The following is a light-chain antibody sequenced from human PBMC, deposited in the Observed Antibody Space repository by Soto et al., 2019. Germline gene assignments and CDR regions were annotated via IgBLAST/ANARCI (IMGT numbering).Light chain of an antibody. J-gene: IGLJ2*01. CDR1: SGDVGGFNY. V-gene: IGLV2-14*03. CDR3: TSYTIAIALVVL. Sequence: QSALTQPASVSGSPGQSVTISCTGTSGDVGGFNYVSWYQQHPGKAPKLIVYEVSERPSGVSDRFSGSKSGNTASLTISGLRAEDEAHYYCTSYTIAIALVVLFGGGTKLTVL. CDR2: EVS.